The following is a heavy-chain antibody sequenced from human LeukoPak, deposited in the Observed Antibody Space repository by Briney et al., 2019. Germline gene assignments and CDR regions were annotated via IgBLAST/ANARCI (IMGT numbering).Heavy chain of an antibody. CDR2: ISPTGSTT. Sequence: QPGGSLRLSGTASGFSFSGHWMHWARQLPGKGRVWVSRISPTGSTTNYADSVKARFTGSRDNAKNTLYLQVNNLRAEDAAVYYCARGPTSNWSGLDFWGQGTLLTVSS. J-gene: IGHJ4*02. CDR1: GFSFSGHW. D-gene: IGHD6-13*01. CDR3: ARGPTSNWSGLDF. V-gene: IGHV3-74*01.